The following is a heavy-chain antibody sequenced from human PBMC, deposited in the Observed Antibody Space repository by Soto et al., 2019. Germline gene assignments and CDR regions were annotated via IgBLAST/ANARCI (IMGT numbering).Heavy chain of an antibody. J-gene: IGHJ4*02. CDR3: ARDQSNNWSGPFDY. Sequence: EVQLVESGGGLVQPGGSPRLSCAASGFTFSTYWMNWVRQVPGKGLEGVANIKQAGSEKRYVDSVKGRFTISRDNAKNSLYLQMNSLRDEDTAVYYCARDQSNNWSGPFDYWGQGTLVTVSS. D-gene: IGHD1-1*01. V-gene: IGHV3-7*03. CDR1: GFTFSTYW. CDR2: IKQAGSEK.